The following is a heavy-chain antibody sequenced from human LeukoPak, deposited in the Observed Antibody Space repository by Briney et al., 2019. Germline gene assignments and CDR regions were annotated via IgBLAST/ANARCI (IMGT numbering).Heavy chain of an antibody. D-gene: IGHD6-13*01. CDR3: ARGPRDSSSWYLNY. J-gene: IGHJ4*02. Sequence: SETLSLTCAVYGASFSGYYWSWIRQPPGKGLEWIGEINHTGNTNYNPSLKSRVTISVDTSKNQFYLKLSSVTAADTAVYYCARGPRDSSSWYLNYWGQGTLVAVSS. V-gene: IGHV4-34*01. CDR1: GASFSGYY. CDR2: INHTGNT.